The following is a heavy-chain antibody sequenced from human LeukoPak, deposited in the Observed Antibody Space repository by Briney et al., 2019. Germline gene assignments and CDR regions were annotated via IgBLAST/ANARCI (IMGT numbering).Heavy chain of an antibody. CDR2: ISSSSSTI. Sequence: PGGSLRLSCAASGFTFSSYSMSWVRQAPGKGLEWVSYISSSSSTIYYADSVKGRFTISRDNAKNSLYLQMNSLRAEDTAVYYCARVLPSVTNWFDPWGQGTLVTVSS. J-gene: IGHJ5*02. D-gene: IGHD3-10*01. CDR3: ARVLPSVTNWFDP. CDR1: GFTFSSYS. V-gene: IGHV3-48*01.